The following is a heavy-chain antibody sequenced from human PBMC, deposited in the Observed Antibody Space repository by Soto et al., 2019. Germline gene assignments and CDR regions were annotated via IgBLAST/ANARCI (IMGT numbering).Heavy chain of an antibody. J-gene: IGHJ5*02. Sequence: SETLSLTCTVSGGSISSNSYYWGWIRQPPGKGLEWIGSIYYSGKTYYNPSLKSRVTISVDTSKNQFSLKLNSVTAADTAVYYCARHYNNLGYCTNISCQGGFDPWGQGTLVTVSS. CDR3: ARHYNNLGYCTNISCQGGFDP. D-gene: IGHD2-2*01. CDR1: GGSISSNSYY. V-gene: IGHV4-39*01. CDR2: IYYSGKT.